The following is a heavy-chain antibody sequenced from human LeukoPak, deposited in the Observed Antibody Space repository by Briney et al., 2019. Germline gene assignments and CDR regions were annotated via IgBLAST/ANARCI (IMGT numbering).Heavy chain of an antibody. D-gene: IGHD2-15*01. J-gene: IGHJ5*02. CDR3: VREAGYCASVCLKSNWFGP. Sequence: GGSLRLSCAASGFPFSSHAMSWVRQPPGKGLEWVSAISNGKTYYADSVRGRFTISRDDSKNTVSLQMNSLRDEDTALYYCVREAGYCASVCLKSNWFGPWGQGTLVTVSS. V-gene: IGHV3-23*01. CDR1: GFPFSSHA. CDR2: ISNGKT.